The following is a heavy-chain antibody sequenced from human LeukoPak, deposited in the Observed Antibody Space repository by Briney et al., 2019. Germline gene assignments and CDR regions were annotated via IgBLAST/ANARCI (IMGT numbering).Heavy chain of an antibody. J-gene: IGHJ4*02. V-gene: IGHV3-23*01. CDR3: AKSPRVAGPFDY. Sequence: GGSLRLSCTASGFTFGDYAMSWVRQAPGKGLEWVSAISGSGGSTYYADSVKGRFTISRDNSKNTLYLQMNSLRAEDTAVYYCAKSPRVAGPFDYWGQGTLVTVSS. CDR1: GFTFGDYA. CDR2: ISGSGGST. D-gene: IGHD6-19*01.